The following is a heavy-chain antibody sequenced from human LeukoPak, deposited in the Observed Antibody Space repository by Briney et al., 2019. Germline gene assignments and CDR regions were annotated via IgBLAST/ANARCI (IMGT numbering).Heavy chain of an antibody. V-gene: IGHV4-34*01. CDR1: GGSFSGYY. J-gene: IGHJ6*03. Sequence: SETLSLTCAVYGGSFSGYYWSWIRQPPGKGLEWIGEINHSGSTNDNPSLKSRVTISVDTSKNQFSLKLSSVTAADTAVYYCARGPIGRQLVRYYYYYMDVWGKGTTVTVSS. D-gene: IGHD6-6*01. CDR2: INHSGST. CDR3: ARGPIGRQLVRYYYYYMDV.